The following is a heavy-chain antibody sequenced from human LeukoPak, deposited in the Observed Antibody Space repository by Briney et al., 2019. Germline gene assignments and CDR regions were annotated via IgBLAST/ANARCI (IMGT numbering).Heavy chain of an antibody. CDR2: TYYRSKWYN. CDR3: ARDKSEGFSGYGPYYFDY. J-gene: IGHJ4*02. Sequence: SQTLSLTCAISGDSVSSNSAAWNWIRQSPSRGLEWLGRTYYRSKWYNDYAVSVKSRITINPDTSKNQFSLQLNSVTPEDTAVYYCARDKSEGFSGYGPYYFDYWGQGTLVTVSS. V-gene: IGHV6-1*01. D-gene: IGHD5-12*01. CDR1: GDSVSSNSAA.